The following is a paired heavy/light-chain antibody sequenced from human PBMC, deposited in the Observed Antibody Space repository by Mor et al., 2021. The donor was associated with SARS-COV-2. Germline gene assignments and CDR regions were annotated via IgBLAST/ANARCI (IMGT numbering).Heavy chain of an antibody. CDR1: GYTFTSYY. Sequence: QVQLVQSGAEVKKPGASVKVSCKASGYTFTSYYMHWVRQAPGQGLEWMGIINPSGGSTSYAQKFQGRVTMTRDTSTSTVYMELSSLRSEDTAVYYCARDVGAYCGGDCYSEKDDDYWGQGTLVTVSS. V-gene: IGHV1-46*01. CDR3: ARDVGAYCGGDCYSEKDDDY. J-gene: IGHJ4*02. CDR2: INPSGGST. D-gene: IGHD2-21*02.
Light chain of an antibody. Sequence: QAVVTQEPSLTVSPGGTVTLTCGSSTGAVTSGHYPYWFQQKPGQAPRTLIYDTSNKHSWTPARFSGSLLGGKAALTLSGAQPEDEAEYYCLLSYSGARYVFGTGTKVTVL. CDR3: LLSYSGARYV. CDR1: TGAVTSGHY. V-gene: IGLV7-46*01. CDR2: DTS. J-gene: IGLJ1*01.